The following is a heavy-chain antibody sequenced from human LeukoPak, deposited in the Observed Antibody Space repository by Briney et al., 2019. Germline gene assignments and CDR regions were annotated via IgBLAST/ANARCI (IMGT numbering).Heavy chain of an antibody. J-gene: IGHJ4*02. CDR2: IYYSGST. CDR1: GGSISSGDNY. D-gene: IGHD5-12*01. Sequence: SETLSLTCTVSGGSISSGDNYWSWIRQAPGKGLEWIGNIYYSGSTYHNPSLKSRVIILVDTSKNHFSLKLSSVTAADTAVYYCARAAGSGYDPRGLFDYWGQGTLVTVSS. V-gene: IGHV4-30-4*01. CDR3: ARAAGSGYDPRGLFDY.